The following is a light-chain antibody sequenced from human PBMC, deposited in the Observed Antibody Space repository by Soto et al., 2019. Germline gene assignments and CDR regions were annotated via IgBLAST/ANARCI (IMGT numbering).Light chain of an antibody. Sequence: QSVLTQPPSASGTPGQRVTISCSGTRSNLGSNYVYWYQQLPGTAPKLLIYSNNQRPSGVPDRFSGSKSGTSASLAISGLRSEDEADYYCAAWDDSLSANWVFGGGTKVTVL. J-gene: IGLJ3*02. V-gene: IGLV1-47*02. CDR2: SNN. CDR1: RSNLGSNY. CDR3: AAWDDSLSANWV.